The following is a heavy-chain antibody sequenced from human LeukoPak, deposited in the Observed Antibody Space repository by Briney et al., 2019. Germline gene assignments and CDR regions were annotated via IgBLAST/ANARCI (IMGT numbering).Heavy chain of an antibody. CDR2: IWYDGSNK. CDR3: AKDYDAFDI. CDR1: GSTFSSYG. J-gene: IGHJ3*02. Sequence: GGSLRLSSSASGSTFSSYGMHWVRQAPGKGLEWVAVIWYDGSNKYYADSVKGRFTISRDNSKNTLYLQMNSLRAEDTAVYYCAKDYDAFDIWGQGTMVTVSS. V-gene: IGHV3-33*06.